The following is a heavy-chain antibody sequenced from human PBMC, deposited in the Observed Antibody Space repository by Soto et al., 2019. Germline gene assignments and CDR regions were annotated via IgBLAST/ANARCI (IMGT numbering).Heavy chain of an antibody. CDR3: ARDRYASSDSATGYPNDY. D-gene: IGHD3-9*01. Sequence: PGGSLRLSCAASGFAFMSYTMNWVRQAPGKGLEWVSSMTSSGAHIYHADSVKGRFTISRDNAKNSLYLQLDSLRAEDTAVYYCARDRYASSDSATGYPNDYWGRGTLVPVSS. V-gene: IGHV3-21*01. CDR2: MTSSGAHI. J-gene: IGHJ4*02. CDR1: GFAFMSYT.